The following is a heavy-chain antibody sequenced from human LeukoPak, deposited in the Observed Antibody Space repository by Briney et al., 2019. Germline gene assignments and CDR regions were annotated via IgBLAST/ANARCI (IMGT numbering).Heavy chain of an antibody. D-gene: IGHD2-15*01. Sequence: EAGGSLRLSCAASGFTFSSYWMHWVRQAPGKGLVWVSRINSDGSGTGYADSVKGRFTISRDNAKNTLYLQMNSLRAEDTALYYCATGSGHAFDIWGQGTMVTVSS. CDR1: GFTFSSYW. V-gene: IGHV3-74*01. CDR2: INSDGSGT. J-gene: IGHJ3*02. CDR3: ATGSGHAFDI.